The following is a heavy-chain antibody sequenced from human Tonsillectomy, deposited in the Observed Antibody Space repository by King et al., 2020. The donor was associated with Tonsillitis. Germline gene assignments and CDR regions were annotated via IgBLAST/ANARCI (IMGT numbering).Heavy chain of an antibody. CDR3: AKGGSLNWFDP. V-gene: IGHV4-59*01. D-gene: IGHD1-1*01. CDR1: GGSLSNYY. J-gene: IGHJ5*02. Sequence: QLQESGPGLVKPSETLSLTCTVSGGSLSNYYWSWIRQPPGKELEWIAYIYYTGSTSYNPSLKSRVTLSVDTSKHQFSLNLTSVTAADTAVYYCAKGGSLNWFDPWGQGTLVTVSS. CDR2: IYYTGST.